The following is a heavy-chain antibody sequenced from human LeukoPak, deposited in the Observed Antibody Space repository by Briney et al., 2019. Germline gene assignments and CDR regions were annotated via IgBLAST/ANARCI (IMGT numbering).Heavy chain of an antibody. CDR2: MNPNSGNT. D-gene: IGHD3-10*01. Sequence: ASVKVSCKASVYTFTSYDINWVRQATGQGPEWMGWMNPNSGNTGYAQRFQGRVTMTRNTSISTAYMELSSLRSEDTAVYYCARGSGAYYYYYYMDVWGKGTTVTVSS. CDR1: VYTFTSYD. V-gene: IGHV1-8*01. J-gene: IGHJ6*03. CDR3: ARGSGAYYYYYYMDV.